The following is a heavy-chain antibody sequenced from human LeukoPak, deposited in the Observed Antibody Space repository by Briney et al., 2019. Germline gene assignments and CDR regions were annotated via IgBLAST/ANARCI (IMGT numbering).Heavy chain of an antibody. D-gene: IGHD1-1*01. CDR1: GFTVSDDY. J-gene: IGHJ4*02. CDR2: LYTDDTT. Sequence: GGSLRLSCVASGFTVSDDYMSWFRQAPGKGLEWVSLLYTDDTTIYADSVEGRFTISRDDSKNTIYLHMTTLRGEDTAVYYCARGGAFYWNPRYWGQGTLVTVSS. CDR3: ARGGAFYWNPRY. V-gene: IGHV3-53*01.